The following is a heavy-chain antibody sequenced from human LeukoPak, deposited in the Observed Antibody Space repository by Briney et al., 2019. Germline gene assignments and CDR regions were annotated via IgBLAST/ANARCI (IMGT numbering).Heavy chain of an antibody. Sequence: GGSLRLSCAASGFTFSSYNMNWVRQAPGKGLEWVSSTTSSSSYIYYADSVKGRFTISRDNAKNSLYLQMNSLRVEDTAVYFCARYSEVYYYVDVWGQGTLVTVSS. CDR1: GFTFSSYN. V-gene: IGHV3-21*06. CDR3: ARYSEVYYYVDV. D-gene: IGHD3-10*02. CDR2: TTSSSSYI. J-gene: IGHJ4*02.